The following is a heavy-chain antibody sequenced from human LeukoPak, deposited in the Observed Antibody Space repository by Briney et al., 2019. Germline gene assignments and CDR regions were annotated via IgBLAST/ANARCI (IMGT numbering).Heavy chain of an antibody. J-gene: IGHJ4*02. CDR3: ARGPSKRYFDY. CDR1: GFTVSSNY. D-gene: IGHD4-11*01. V-gene: IGHV3-66*01. CDR2: IYSGGST. Sequence: PGGSLRLSCAASGFTVSSNYMNWVRQAPGKGLEWVSVIYSGGSTYYADSVKGRFTISRDNSKNTLYLLMNSLRAEGTAVYYCARGPSKRYFDYWGQGTLVTVSS.